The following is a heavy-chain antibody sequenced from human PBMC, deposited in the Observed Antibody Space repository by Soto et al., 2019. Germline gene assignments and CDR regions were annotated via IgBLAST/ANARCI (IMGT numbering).Heavy chain of an antibody. D-gene: IGHD5-12*01. CDR1: GFTFSSYA. CDR3: AKGGPTFLNWFGP. CDR2: ISNSGHSA. J-gene: IGHJ5*02. V-gene: IGHV3-23*01. Sequence: GGSLRLSCAASGFTFSSYAMNWVRQAPGKGLEWISVISNSGHSAYYADSVKGRFTISRDNSKNTLYLQIRSLRAEDTAAYYCAKGGPTFLNWFGPWGQGTLVTVSS.